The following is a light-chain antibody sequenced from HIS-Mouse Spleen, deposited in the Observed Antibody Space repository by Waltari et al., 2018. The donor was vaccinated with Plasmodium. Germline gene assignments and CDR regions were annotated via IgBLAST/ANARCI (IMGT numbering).Light chain of an antibody. J-gene: IGKJ2*01. CDR2: AAS. Sequence: SVGDRVTITCRASQSISSYLNWYQQKPGKAPKLLIYAASSLQSGVPSRFSGSGSGTDFTLTISSLQPEDFATYYCQQSYSTPYTFGQGTKLEIK. CDR3: QQSYSTPYT. V-gene: IGKV1-39*01. CDR1: QSISSY.